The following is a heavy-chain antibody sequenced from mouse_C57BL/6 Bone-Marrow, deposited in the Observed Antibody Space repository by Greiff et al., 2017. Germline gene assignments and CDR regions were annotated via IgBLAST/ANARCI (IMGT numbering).Heavy chain of an antibody. CDR1: GYTFTDYY. J-gene: IGHJ2*01. Sequence: VQLQQSGAELVRPGASVKLSCKASGYTFTDYYINWVKQRPGQGLEWIARIYPGSGNTYYNEKFKGKATVTAEKSSSTAYMQLSSLTSEDSAVYFCARHGSSYGDYWGQGTTLTVSS. CDR3: ARHGSSYGDY. V-gene: IGHV1-76*01. D-gene: IGHD1-1*01. CDR2: IYPGSGNT.